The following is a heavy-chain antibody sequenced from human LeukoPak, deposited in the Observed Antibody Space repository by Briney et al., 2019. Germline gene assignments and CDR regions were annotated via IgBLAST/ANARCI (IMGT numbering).Heavy chain of an antibody. CDR1: RGSLSSSIDY. CDR3: TRRSITGASDY. J-gene: IGHJ4*02. D-gene: IGHD1-20*01. V-gene: IGHV4-39*01. Sequence: SETLSLACTVSRGSLSSSIDYCGCLRDPPEEGLEWIGSVNYSGHTYYNPSLKSRVTLSVDTSRNQFSLRLSSVTASDTAVYYCTRRSITGASDYWGQGTLVTVSS. CDR2: VNYSGHT.